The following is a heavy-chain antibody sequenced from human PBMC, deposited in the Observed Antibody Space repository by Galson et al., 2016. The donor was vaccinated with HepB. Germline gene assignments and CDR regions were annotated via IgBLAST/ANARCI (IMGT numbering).Heavy chain of an antibody. CDR3: ARIAYGGNGPFDI. J-gene: IGHJ3*02. D-gene: IGHD4-23*01. CDR1: GFSLSKHW. V-gene: IGHV3-7*03. Sequence: SLRLSCAASGFSLSKHWMNWVRQAPGKGLEWLANIKADGSDQYYVAFVKGRFTISRDNGKNSLYLQMGSLRDEDTAVYYCARIAYGGNGPFDIWGQGTMVTVSS. CDR2: IKADGSDQ.